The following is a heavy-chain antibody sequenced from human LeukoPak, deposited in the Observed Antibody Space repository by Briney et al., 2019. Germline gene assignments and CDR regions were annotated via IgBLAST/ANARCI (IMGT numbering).Heavy chain of an antibody. CDR3: AKGVGSSGWYLAFDI. Sequence: GGPLRLSCAASGFTFNNFAMSWVRQAPGKGLEWVSAISGSGGSTYYADSVKGRFTISRDNSKNTLYLQMNSLRVEDTAVYYCAKGVGSSGWYLAFDIWGQGTMVTVSS. CDR1: GFTFNNFA. V-gene: IGHV3-23*01. CDR2: ISGSGGST. J-gene: IGHJ3*02. D-gene: IGHD6-19*01.